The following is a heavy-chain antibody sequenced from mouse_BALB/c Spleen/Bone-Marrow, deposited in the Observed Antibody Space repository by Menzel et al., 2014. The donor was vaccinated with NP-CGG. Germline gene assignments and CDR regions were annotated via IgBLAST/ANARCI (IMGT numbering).Heavy chain of an antibody. CDR2: ISTYSGNT. CDR3: ARGNRYDGAWFAY. V-gene: IGHV1-67*01. J-gene: IGHJ3*01. D-gene: IGHD2-14*01. CDR1: GYTFTDYA. Sequence: VQGVESGPELVRPGVSVKISCKGSGYTFTDYAMHWVKQSHAKSLEWIGVISTYSGNTNYNQKFKGKATMTVDKSSSTAYMEFARLTSEDSAIYYCARGNRYDGAWFAYWGQGTLVTVSA.